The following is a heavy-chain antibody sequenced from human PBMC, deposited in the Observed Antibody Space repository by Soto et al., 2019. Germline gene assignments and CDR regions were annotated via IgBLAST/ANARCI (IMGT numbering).Heavy chain of an antibody. J-gene: IGHJ4*02. D-gene: IGHD4-17*01. Sequence: TSETLSLTCTVSGGSISIYYWSWIRQPPGKGLDWIGYIYYSGSTNYNPSLKSRVTISVDTSKNQFSLKLSSVTAADTAVYYCASSYGDYYTFDYWGQGTLVTVSS. CDR1: GGSISIYY. CDR3: ASSYGDYYTFDY. V-gene: IGHV4-59*08. CDR2: IYYSGST.